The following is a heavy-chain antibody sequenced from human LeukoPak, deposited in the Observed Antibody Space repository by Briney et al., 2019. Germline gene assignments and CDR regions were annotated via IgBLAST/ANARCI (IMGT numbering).Heavy chain of an antibody. CDR2: ISYDGSNK. CDR3: ATNEGKELMNFLDY. D-gene: IGHD1-26*01. Sequence: GGSLRLSGAVSGFTFSSYVMHWVHQAPGKGLEWVAVISYDGSNKYYADSVKGRFTISRDNSKNTLYLQMNSLRAEDTAVYYCATNEGKELMNFLDYWGQGTLVTVSS. V-gene: IGHV3-30-3*01. J-gene: IGHJ4*02. CDR1: GFTFSSYV.